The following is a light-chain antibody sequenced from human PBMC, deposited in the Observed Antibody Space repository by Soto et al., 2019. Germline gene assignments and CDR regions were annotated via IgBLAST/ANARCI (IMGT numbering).Light chain of an antibody. Sequence: DIQMTQSPSTLSASVGDRVTITCRASQSISSWLAWYQQKPGKAPKVLIYGASTRATGIPARFSGSGSGTEFTLTISSLQSEDFAVYYCEQYNNWPITFGQGTRLEIK. J-gene: IGKJ5*01. CDR2: GAS. V-gene: IGKV1-5*01. CDR3: EQYNNWPIT. CDR1: QSISSW.